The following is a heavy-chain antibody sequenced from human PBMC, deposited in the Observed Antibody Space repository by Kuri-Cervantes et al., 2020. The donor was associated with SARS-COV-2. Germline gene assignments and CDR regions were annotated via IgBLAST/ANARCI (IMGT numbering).Heavy chain of an antibody. J-gene: IGHJ5*02. D-gene: IGHD3-10*01. CDR3: ATNGIPKGRFGELFIRLRRWFDP. CDR2: SNAGNGNT. Sequence: ASVKVSCKASGYTFTSYAMHWVRQAPGQRLEWMGWSNAGNGNTKYSQEFQGRVTITRDTSASTAYMELSSLRSEDTAVYYCATNGIPKGRFGELFIRLRRWFDPWGQGTLVTVSS. V-gene: IGHV1-3*02. CDR1: GYTFTSYA.